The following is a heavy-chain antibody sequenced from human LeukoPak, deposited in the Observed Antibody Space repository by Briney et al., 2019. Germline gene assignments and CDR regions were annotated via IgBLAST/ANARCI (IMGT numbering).Heavy chain of an antibody. CDR2: ISSSSTI. V-gene: IGHV3-48*04. D-gene: IGHD5-12*01. CDR3: ARDKMLGLRYFDY. Sequence: GGSLRLSCAASGFTFSSYSMNWVRQAPGKGLEWVSYISSSSTIYYADSVKGRFTISRDNAKNSLYLQMNSLRAEDTAVYYCARDKMLGLRYFDYWGQGTLVTVSS. J-gene: IGHJ4*02. CDR1: GFTFSSYS.